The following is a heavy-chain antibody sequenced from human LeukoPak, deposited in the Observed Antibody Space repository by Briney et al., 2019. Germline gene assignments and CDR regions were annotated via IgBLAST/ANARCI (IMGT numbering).Heavy chain of an antibody. V-gene: IGHV3-7*01. Sequence: GGSLRLSCAASGFTFSSYWMSWVRQAPGKGLEWVANIKQDGSEKYYVDSVKGRFTISRDNAKNSLYLQMNSLRAEDTAVYYCARDSYSNYEGYFDYWGLGTLVTVSS. CDR1: GFTFSSYW. J-gene: IGHJ4*02. CDR2: IKQDGSEK. D-gene: IGHD4-11*01. CDR3: ARDSYSNYEGYFDY.